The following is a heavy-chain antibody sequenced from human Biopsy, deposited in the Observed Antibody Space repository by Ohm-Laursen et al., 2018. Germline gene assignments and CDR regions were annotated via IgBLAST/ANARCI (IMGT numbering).Heavy chain of an antibody. Sequence: SLRLSCAASGFTFSKTWMHWVLQAPGKGLMWVARIHSDGTTPTYADSVKGRFSISRDNAKNTVYLQMNSLGIDDTAVYYCASSNPSRVAGGVALLDHWGQGALVTVSP. CDR1: GFTFSKTW. D-gene: IGHD3-16*01. CDR2: IHSDGTTP. V-gene: IGHV3-74*01. CDR3: ASSNPSRVAGGVALLDH. J-gene: IGHJ4*02.